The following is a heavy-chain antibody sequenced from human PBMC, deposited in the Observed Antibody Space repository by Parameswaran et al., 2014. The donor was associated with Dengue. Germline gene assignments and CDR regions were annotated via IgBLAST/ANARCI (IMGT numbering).Heavy chain of an antibody. D-gene: IGHD2-15*01. J-gene: IGHJ5*02. CDR2: ITAIFGTS. Sequence: WVRQAPGQGLEWMGGITAIFGTSNYAQNFQGRLTITADESTSTAYMELSSLTSGDTAVYYCAREVGYCSGITCYSPRFDPWGQGTLVTVSS. V-gene: IGHV1-69*01. CDR3: AREVGYCSGITCYSPRFDP.